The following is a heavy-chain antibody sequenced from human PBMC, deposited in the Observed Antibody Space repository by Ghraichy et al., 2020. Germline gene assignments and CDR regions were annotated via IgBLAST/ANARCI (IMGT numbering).Heavy chain of an antibody. CDR3: ATAAKDY. CDR2: ISAYNGNT. Sequence: ASVKVSCKASGYTFSRYGISWVRQAPGQGLEWMGWISAYNGNTKYAQNFQGRATMTTDTSTSTAYMELRSLTSDDTAVYYCATAAKDYWGQGTLVTVSS. J-gene: IGHJ4*02. V-gene: IGHV1-18*01. CDR1: GYTFSRYG.